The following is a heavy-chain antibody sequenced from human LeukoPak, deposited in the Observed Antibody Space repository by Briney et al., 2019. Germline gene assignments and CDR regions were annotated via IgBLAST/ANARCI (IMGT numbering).Heavy chain of an antibody. Sequence: ASVKVSCKASGYTFTNYGISWVRQAPGQGLEWMEWISAYNGNTNYPQKFQGRVTMTTDTSTTTAYMELRSLRPDDTAVYYCARDYGSGYLRFDYWGQGTLVTVSS. CDR2: ISAYNGNT. CDR3: ARDYGSGYLRFDY. V-gene: IGHV1-18*01. J-gene: IGHJ4*02. D-gene: IGHD3-22*01. CDR1: GYTFTNYG.